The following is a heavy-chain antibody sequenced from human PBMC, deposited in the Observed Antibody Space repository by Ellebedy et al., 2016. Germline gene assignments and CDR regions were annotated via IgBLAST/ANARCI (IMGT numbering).Heavy chain of an antibody. V-gene: IGHV4-34*01. CDR1: GGSFTAYY. Sequence: SETLSLXCGVYGGSFTAYYWSWIRQSPGKGLEWIGEINHSGTTNYNPSLKTRFTISVDPSKNQFSLKLSSVTAADTAVYYCARARDVILPAAKLFGYYLDHWGQGTLVTASS. D-gene: IGHD1-14*01. J-gene: IGHJ4*02. CDR2: INHSGTT. CDR3: ARARDVILPAAKLFGYYLDH.